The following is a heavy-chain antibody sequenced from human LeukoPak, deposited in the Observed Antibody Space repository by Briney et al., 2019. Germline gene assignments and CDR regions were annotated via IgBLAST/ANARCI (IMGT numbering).Heavy chain of an antibody. CDR1: GYTFTGYY. CDR3: ARDLEYQLPNYYYYYYMDV. J-gene: IGHJ6*03. Sequence: ASVKLSCKASGYTFTGYYMHWVRQAPGQGLEWMGWINPNSGGTSYAQKFQGRVTMTRDTSISTAYMELSRLRSDDTAVYYCARDLEYQLPNYYYYYYMDVWGKGTTVTVSS. CDR2: INPNSGGT. D-gene: IGHD2-2*01. V-gene: IGHV1-2*02.